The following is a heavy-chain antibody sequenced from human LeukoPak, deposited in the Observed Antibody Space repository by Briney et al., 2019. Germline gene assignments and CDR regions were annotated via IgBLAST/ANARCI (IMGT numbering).Heavy chain of an antibody. J-gene: IGHJ4*02. Sequence: GGSLRLSCAASGFTFSDYYMSWIRQAPGKGLEWVSYISSSSSYTNYADSVKGRFTISRNNAKNSLYLQMNSLRAEDTAVYYCARDGYSSSWYWFDYWGQGTLVTVSS. CDR3: ARDGYSSSWYWFDY. CDR2: ISSSSSYT. D-gene: IGHD6-13*01. V-gene: IGHV3-11*06. CDR1: GFTFSDYY.